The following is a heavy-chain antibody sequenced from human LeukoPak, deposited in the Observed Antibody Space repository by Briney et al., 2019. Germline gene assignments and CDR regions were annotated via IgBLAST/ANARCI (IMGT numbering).Heavy chain of an antibody. CDR1: SGSVSSYY. J-gene: IGHJ3*02. V-gene: IGHV4-59*08. Sequence: PSETLSLTCLVSSGSVSSYYWTWIRQPPGKGLEWIGYIYHTGSNNYSPSLKNRVTMYVDTSKNQLSLKLSSVTAADTAMYYCARARYTNSWYAVDIWGQGTMVTVSS. D-gene: IGHD6-13*01. CDR3: ARARYTNSWYAVDI. CDR2: IYHTGSN.